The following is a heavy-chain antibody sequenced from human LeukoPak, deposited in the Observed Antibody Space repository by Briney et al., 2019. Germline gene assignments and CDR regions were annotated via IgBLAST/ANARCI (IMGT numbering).Heavy chain of an antibody. CDR1: GGSISSYN. CDR2: IYHSGST. J-gene: IGHJ4*02. CDR3: ARHEKGSGWYYDY. V-gene: IGHV4-59*08. Sequence: SETLSLTCTVSGGSISSYNWGWIRQPQGKGLEWIGYIYHSGSTNYNPSLKSRVTISVDTSKNQFSLNLSSVTAADTAVYYCARHEKGSGWYYDYWGQGSLVTVSS. D-gene: IGHD6-19*01.